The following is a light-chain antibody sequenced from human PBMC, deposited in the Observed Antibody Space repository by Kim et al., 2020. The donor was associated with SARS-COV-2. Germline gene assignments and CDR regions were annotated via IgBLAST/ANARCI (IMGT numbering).Light chain of an antibody. CDR1: TSNFGTNY. CDR2: DND. CDR3: GTWDSSLDAYV. V-gene: IGLV1-51*01. Sequence: GPEVAISCSGSTSNFGTNYVSSYQPLPGTAPKLLIYDNDKRPSGIPDRCSASKFGTSATLGITGLQTGDEADFYCGTWDSSLDAYVFGTGTKVTVL. J-gene: IGLJ1*01.